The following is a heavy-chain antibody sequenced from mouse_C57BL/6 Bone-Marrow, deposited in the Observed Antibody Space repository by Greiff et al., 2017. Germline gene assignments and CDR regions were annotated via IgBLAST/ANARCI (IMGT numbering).Heavy chain of an antibody. CDR1: GYTFTSYW. CDR3: ANYYGSSYSDY. CDR2: IDPSDSYT. J-gene: IGHJ2*01. D-gene: IGHD1-1*01. Sequence: VQLQQPGAELVRPGTSVKLSCKASGYTFTSYWMHWVKQRPGQGLEWIGVIDPSDSYTNYNQKFKGKATLTVDTSSSTAYMQLSSLTSEDSAVYYCANYYGSSYSDYWGQGTTLTVSS. V-gene: IGHV1-59*01.